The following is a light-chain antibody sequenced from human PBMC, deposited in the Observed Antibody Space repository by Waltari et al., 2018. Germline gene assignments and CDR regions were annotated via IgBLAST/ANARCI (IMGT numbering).Light chain of an antibody. V-gene: IGLV2-14*03. J-gene: IGLJ2*01. CDR3: SSYTSSTTLLLI. CDR1: SSDVGGYNY. CDR2: DVS. Sequence: QSALTQPASVSGSPGQSITISCTGTSSDVGGYNYVSWYQKHPGKAPKLLIYDVSNRPSVGSNRFSASKPGNTASLIISGLQAEDEADYYCSSYTSSTTLLLIFGGGTKLTVL.